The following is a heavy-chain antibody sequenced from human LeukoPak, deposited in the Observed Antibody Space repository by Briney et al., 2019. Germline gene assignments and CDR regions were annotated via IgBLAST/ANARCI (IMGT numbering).Heavy chain of an antibody. CDR3: ARESPLWFGELAFDY. V-gene: IGHV3-21*05. CDR2: ISSDSSHI. Sequence: GGSLRLSCASSGFTFSSYSMNWVRQAPGKGLEWVSYISSDSSHIYYADSVKGRFTISRDNAKNSLYLQMNSLRAEDTAVYYCARESPLWFGELAFDYWGQGTLVTVSS. D-gene: IGHD3-10*01. CDR1: GFTFSSYS. J-gene: IGHJ4*02.